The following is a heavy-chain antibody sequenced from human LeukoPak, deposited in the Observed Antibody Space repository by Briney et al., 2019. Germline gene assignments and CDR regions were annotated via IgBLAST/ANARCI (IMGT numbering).Heavy chain of an antibody. J-gene: IGHJ4*02. V-gene: IGHV6-1*01. Sequence: SQTLSLTCAIPGDSVSSNSAAWNWIRQSPSRGLEWLVRTYYRSKWYNHYAMSVKSRITINPDTSKNHLSLTLTSVTAADTAIYYCSRESGPYSPFGHWGQGILVTV. CDR3: SRESGPYSPFGH. D-gene: IGHD1-26*01. CDR2: TYYRSKWYN. CDR1: GDSVSSNSAA.